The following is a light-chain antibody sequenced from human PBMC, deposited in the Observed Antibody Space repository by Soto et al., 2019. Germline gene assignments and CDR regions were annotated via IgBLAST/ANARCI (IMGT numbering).Light chain of an antibody. J-gene: IGLJ2*01. CDR3: CFYARTTTAL. CDR2: EVS. V-gene: IGLV2-14*01. Sequence: ALTQPASVSGSPRHSITISCTGSSSDVGGYHYVSWYQQYPGEAPKLVISEVSNRPSGVSNRFSGSKSGNTGSRTISGLKTEDEADYYCCFYARTTTALYGGAPKVTVL. CDR1: SSDVGGYHY.